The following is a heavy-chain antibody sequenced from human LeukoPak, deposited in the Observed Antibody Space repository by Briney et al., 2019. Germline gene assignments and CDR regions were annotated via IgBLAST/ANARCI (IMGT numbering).Heavy chain of an antibody. CDR2: ISYDGSNK. J-gene: IGHJ6*02. V-gene: IGHV3-30*18. CDR3: AKDLDYSGGWYSDYYGMDV. CDR1: GFTFSSYG. Sequence: GRSLRLSCAASGFTFSSYGMHWVRQAPGKGLEWVAVISYDGSNKYYADSVKGRFTISRDNSKNTLYLQMNSLRAEDTTVYYCAKDLDYSGGWYSDYYGMDVWGQGTTVTVSS. D-gene: IGHD6-19*01.